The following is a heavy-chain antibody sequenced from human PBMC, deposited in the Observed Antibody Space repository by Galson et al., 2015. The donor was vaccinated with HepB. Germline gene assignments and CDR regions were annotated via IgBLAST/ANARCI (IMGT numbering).Heavy chain of an antibody. CDR3: AADRKAVYTGSYYETFRFDY. J-gene: IGHJ4*02. D-gene: IGHD1-26*01. CDR1: GFTFTSYT. Sequence: SVKVSCKASGFTFTSYTVQWVRQARGQRLEWIGWIVVGSGNTNYAQKFQERVTITRNMSTSTAYMELSSLRSEDTAVYYCAADRKAVYTGSYYETFRFDYWGQGTLGTVSS. V-gene: IGHV1-58*01. CDR2: IVVGSGNT.